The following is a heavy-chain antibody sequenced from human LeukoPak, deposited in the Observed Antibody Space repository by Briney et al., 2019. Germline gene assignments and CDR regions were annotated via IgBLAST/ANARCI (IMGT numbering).Heavy chain of an antibody. CDR1: GGSISSSSYY. J-gene: IGHJ4*02. CDR3: ATTRGSSSYFFFDY. V-gene: IGHV4-39*01. Sequence: PSETLSLTCTVSGGSISSSSYYWGWIRQPPGKGLEWIGSTYYSGSTYYNPSLKSRVTISVDMSKNQLSLKLSSVTAADTAVYYCATTRGSSSYFFFDYWGQGTLVTVSS. CDR2: TYYSGST. D-gene: IGHD6-13*01.